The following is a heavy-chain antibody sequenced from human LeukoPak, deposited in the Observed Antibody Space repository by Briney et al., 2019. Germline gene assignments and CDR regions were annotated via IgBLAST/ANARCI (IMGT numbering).Heavy chain of an antibody. Sequence: SETLSLTCTVSGGSISSGGYYWSWIRQHPGKGLEWIGYIYNSGSTYYNPPLKSRVTISVDTSKNQFSLKLSSVTAADTAVYYCAREIYVVREIVIPSYCDYWGQGTLVTVSS. D-gene: IGHD3-10*01. V-gene: IGHV4-31*03. CDR3: AREIYVVREIVIPSYCDY. J-gene: IGHJ4*02. CDR1: GGSISSGGYY. CDR2: IYNSGST.